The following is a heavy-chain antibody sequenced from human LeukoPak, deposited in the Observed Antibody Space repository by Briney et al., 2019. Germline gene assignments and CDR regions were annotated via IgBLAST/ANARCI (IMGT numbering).Heavy chain of an antibody. Sequence: PSETLSLTRTVSGGSISSSSYYWGWIRQPPGKGLEWIGSIYYSGSTYYNPSLKSRVTISVDTSKNQFSLKLSSVTAADTAVYYCVTCGGDCYSGGLFDYWGQGTLVTVSS. D-gene: IGHD2-21*02. V-gene: IGHV4-39*07. CDR3: VTCGGDCYSGGLFDY. CDR2: IYYSGST. CDR1: GGSISSSSYY. J-gene: IGHJ4*02.